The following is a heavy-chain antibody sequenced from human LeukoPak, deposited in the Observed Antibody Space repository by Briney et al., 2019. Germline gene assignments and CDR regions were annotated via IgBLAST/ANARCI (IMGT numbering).Heavy chain of an antibody. Sequence: KSSETLSLTCTVSGCSISTYYWSCIRQPPGRGLEWIGYIYNSGSTNYNPSLKIRVTISVDTSKNQFSLKLSSVTAADTAVYYCARGLVEILWFGELWDRGQGTLVTVSS. CDR2: IYNSGST. D-gene: IGHD3-10*01. CDR1: GCSISTYY. CDR3: ARGLVEILWFGELWD. J-gene: IGHJ1*01. V-gene: IGHV4-59*08.